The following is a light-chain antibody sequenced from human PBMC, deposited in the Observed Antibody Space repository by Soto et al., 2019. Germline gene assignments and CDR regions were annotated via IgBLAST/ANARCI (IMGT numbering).Light chain of an antibody. Sequence: QSALTQPASVSGSPGQSITISCTGTSSDVGTSNLVSWYQQHPGKAPKLMIFEGSKRPSGVSNRFSGSKSGNTASLTISGLQAEDEADYYCCSYARSSTYVFGTGTKLTVL. CDR2: EGS. CDR1: SSDVGTSNL. CDR3: CSYARSSTYV. V-gene: IGLV2-23*01. J-gene: IGLJ1*01.